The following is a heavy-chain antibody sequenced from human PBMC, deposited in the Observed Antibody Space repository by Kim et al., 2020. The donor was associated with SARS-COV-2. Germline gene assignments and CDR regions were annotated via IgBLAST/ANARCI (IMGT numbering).Heavy chain of an antibody. V-gene: IGHV1-69*04. J-gene: IGHJ6*02. D-gene: IGHD1-20*01. Sequence: SVKVSCKASGGTFSSYAISWVRQAPGQGLEWMGRIIPILGIANYAQKFQGRVTITADKSTSTAYMELSSLRSEDTAVYYCARDRDNWNDVGYYGMDVWGQGTTVTVSS. CDR1: GGTFSSYA. CDR3: ARDRDNWNDVGYYGMDV. CDR2: IIPILGIA.